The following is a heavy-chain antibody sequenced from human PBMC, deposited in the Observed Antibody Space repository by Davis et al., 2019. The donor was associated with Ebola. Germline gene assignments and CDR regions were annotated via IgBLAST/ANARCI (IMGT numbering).Heavy chain of an antibody. V-gene: IGHV1-2*06. D-gene: IGHD5-18*01. CDR2: INPNFGGT. CDR3: ARGHTYGRWDDRFDP. J-gene: IGHJ5*02. Sequence: ASVKVSCKTSGYTFTDYYMHWVRQAPGQGLEWMGRINPNFGGTIYAQKFQGRVTMTIDTSISTAYMELDRLKSDDTAVYYCARGHTYGRWDDRFDPWGQGTLVTVSS. CDR1: GYTFTDYY.